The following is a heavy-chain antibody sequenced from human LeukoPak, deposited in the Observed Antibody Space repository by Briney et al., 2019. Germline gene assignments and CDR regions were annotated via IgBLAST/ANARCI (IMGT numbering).Heavy chain of an antibody. CDR2: INQDGSEK. CDR3: ARRFMVLTTKTLHI. J-gene: IGHJ3*02. Sequence: GGSLRLSCAASGFTFSSYWMTWVRQGPGKGLEWVANINQDGSEKYYVDSVKGRFTVSRGNAKNSLFLQLNSLRAEDTAVYFCARRFMVLTTKTLHIWGQGTMVTVSS. D-gene: IGHD4/OR15-4a*01. V-gene: IGHV3-7*04. CDR1: GFTFSSYW.